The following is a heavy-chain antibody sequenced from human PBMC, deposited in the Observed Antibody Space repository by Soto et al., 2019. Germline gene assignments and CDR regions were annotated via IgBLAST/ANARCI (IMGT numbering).Heavy chain of an antibody. J-gene: IGHJ5*02. CDR2: IYHSGST. V-gene: IGHV4-30-2*01. D-gene: IGHD1-1*01. CDR1: GGSISSGGYS. Sequence: SDTLSLTCAVSGGSISSGGYSWNWIRQPLGKGLEWIGYIYHSGSTYYNPSLKSRVTISVDKSKNQFSLKLTSVAAADTAVYYCARDQLEGNWFDPWGQGTLVTVSS. CDR3: ARDQLEGNWFDP.